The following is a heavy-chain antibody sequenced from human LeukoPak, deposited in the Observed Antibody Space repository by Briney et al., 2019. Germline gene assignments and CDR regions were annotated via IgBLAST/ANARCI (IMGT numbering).Heavy chain of an antibody. J-gene: IGHJ4*02. CDR3: ATSRRRGDGYNRYYFDY. Sequence: PSETLSLTCEVNGGSFNGYHWTWIRQSPGKGLEWIGELNDSGSPIYSTSLRSRLTISVDTSKNQFSVTLTSVTVADTAVYYCATSRRRGDGYNRYYFDYWGQGTLVTVSS. CDR2: LNDSGSP. V-gene: IGHV4-34*01. D-gene: IGHD5-24*01. CDR1: GGSFNGYH.